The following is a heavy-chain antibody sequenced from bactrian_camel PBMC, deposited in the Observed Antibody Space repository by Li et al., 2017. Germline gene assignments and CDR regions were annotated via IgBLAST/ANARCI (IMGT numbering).Heavy chain of an antibody. J-gene: IGHJ4*01. CDR2: ISSGGGST. D-gene: IGHD1*01. Sequence: VQLVESGGGLVQPGGSLRLSCAASGFKFSTTAMAWVRQAPGKGLQWVSGISSGGGSTYYDNFVKGRFTIFADTAKNTLYLQMNSLKPEDTAVYYCAADSAAINYGLWGQGTQVTVS. CDR1: GFKFSTTA. V-gene: IGHV3S31*01. CDR3: AADSAAINYGL.